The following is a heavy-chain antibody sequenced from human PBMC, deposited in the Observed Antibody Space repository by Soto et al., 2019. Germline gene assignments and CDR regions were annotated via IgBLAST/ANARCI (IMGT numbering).Heavy chain of an antibody. CDR1: GYTFTIYG. D-gene: IGHD3-10*01. CDR2: ISAYNGNT. CDR3: ARDLLWFGPGLALDI. Sequence: ASVKVPCKASGYTFTIYGISWVRQAPGQGLEWMGWISAYNGNTNYAQKLQGRVTMTTDTSTSTAYMELRSLRSDDTAVYYCARDLLWFGPGLALDIWGQGTMVTVSS. V-gene: IGHV1-18*01. J-gene: IGHJ3*02.